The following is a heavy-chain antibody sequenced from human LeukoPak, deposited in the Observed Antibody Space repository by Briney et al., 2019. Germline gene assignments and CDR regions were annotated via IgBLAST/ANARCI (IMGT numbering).Heavy chain of an antibody. J-gene: IGHJ6*03. CDR2: ISAYNGNT. Sequence: VASVKVSCKASGYTFTSYGISWVRQAPGQGLEWMGWISAYNGNTNYAQKLQGRVTMTTDTSTSTAYMELRSLRSDDTAVYYCARQQFTIFGVASPYYYYYYMDVWGKGTTVTVSS. CDR1: GYTFTSYG. D-gene: IGHD3-3*01. CDR3: ARQQFTIFGVASPYYYYYYMDV. V-gene: IGHV1-18*01.